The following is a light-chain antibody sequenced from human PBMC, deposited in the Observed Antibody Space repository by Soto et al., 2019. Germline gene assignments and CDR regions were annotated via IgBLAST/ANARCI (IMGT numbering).Light chain of an antibody. V-gene: IGLV2-14*03. CDR3: SSYTSSSSLGV. Sequence: QSALTQPASVSGSPGQWITISCIGTSSDVGGYNYVSWYQQHPGKAPKLMIYEVSNRPSGVSNRFSGSKSGNTASLTISGLQAEDEADYYCSSYTSSSSLGVFGTGTKVIVL. J-gene: IGLJ1*01. CDR1: SSDVGGYNY. CDR2: EVS.